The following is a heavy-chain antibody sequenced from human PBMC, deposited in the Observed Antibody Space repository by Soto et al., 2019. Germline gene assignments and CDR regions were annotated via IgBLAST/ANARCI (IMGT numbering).Heavy chain of an antibody. D-gene: IGHD2-15*01. CDR2: INHSGST. V-gene: IGHV4-34*01. CDR1: GGSFSGYY. J-gene: IGHJ6*03. CDR3: ARSTRYCSGGSCYSGRGYYYYMDV. Sequence: PSETLSLTCAVYGGSFSGYYWSWIRQPPGKGLEWIGEINHSGSTNYNPSLKSRVTISVGTSKNQFSLKLSSVTAADTAVYYCARSTRYCSGGSCYSGRGYYYYMDVWGKGTTVTVSS.